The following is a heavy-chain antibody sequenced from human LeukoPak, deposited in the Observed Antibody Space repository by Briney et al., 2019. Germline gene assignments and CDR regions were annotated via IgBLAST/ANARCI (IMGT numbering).Heavy chain of an antibody. CDR2: INHSGST. J-gene: IGHJ4*02. CDR1: GGSFSGYY. D-gene: IGHD1-26*01. V-gene: IGHV4-34*01. CDR3: ARDSVYSGSSLDY. Sequence: SETLSLTCAVYGGSFSGYYWSWIRQPPGKGLEWIGEINHSGSTNYNPSLKSRVTISVDTSKNQFSLKLSSVTAADTAVYYCARDSVYSGSSLDYWGQGTLVTVSS.